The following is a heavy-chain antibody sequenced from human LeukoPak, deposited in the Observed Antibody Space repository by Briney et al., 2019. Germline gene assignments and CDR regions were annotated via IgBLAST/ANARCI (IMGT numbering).Heavy chain of an antibody. CDR3: ARGGPAARLITFGGVTDY. CDR2: FNPKDGKT. D-gene: IGHD3-16*01. CDR1: GDTLGSFS. J-gene: IGHJ4*02. V-gene: IGHV1-24*01. Sequence: ASVKVSCKVSGDTLGSFSMRWVRQAPEKGLEWMGGFNPKDGKTIYAQNFQGRVTMTEVTSTDTAYMELSSLRSEDAAVYYCARGGPAARLITFGGVTDYWGQGTLVTVSS.